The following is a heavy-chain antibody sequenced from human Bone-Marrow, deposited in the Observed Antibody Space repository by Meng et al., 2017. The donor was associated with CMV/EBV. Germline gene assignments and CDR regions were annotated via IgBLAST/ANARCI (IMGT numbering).Heavy chain of an antibody. CDR1: GFTFSSYW. CDR3: ARLWEYQLLYGIYYYYYGMVV. J-gene: IGHJ6*01. V-gene: IGHV3-7*01. Sequence: GESLKISCAASGFTFSSYWMSWVRQAPGKGLEWVANIKQDGSEKYYVDSVKGRFTISRDNAKNSLYLQMNSLRAEDTAVYYCARLWEYQLLYGIYYYYYGMVVWGQGTTVTCYS. CDR2: IKQDGSEK. D-gene: IGHD2-2*02.